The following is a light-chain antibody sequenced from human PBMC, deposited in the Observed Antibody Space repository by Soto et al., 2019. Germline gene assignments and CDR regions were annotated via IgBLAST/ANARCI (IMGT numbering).Light chain of an antibody. CDR2: DAS. Sequence: DIQMTQSPSTLSASVGDRVTITCRASQSISNWLAWYQQKPGKAPKLLIYDASSLESGVPSRFSGSGSGTEFTLTIRSLQPDDFASYYCQEYNSYRMYTFGQGTKLEIK. CDR1: QSISNW. CDR3: QEYNSYRMYT. V-gene: IGKV1-5*01. J-gene: IGKJ2*01.